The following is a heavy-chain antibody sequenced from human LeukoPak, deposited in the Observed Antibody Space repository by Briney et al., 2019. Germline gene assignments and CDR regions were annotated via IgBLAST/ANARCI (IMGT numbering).Heavy chain of an antibody. CDR2: IRNDGSNR. V-gene: IGHV3-30*02. Sequence: GGSLRLSCAAFGFTFSRHGMHWVRQAPGKGLEWVAFIRNDGSNRYYRDSVKGRLTISRDNSKNTLYLQMNSLTPEDTAMYYCAKDPGYCTSSSCYTFDYWGQGTLVTVSS. CDR3: AKDPGYCTSSSCYTFDY. CDR1: GFTFSRHG. J-gene: IGHJ4*02. D-gene: IGHD2-2*01.